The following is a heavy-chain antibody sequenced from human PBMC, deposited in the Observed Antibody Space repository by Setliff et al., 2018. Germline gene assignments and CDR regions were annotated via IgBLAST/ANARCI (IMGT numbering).Heavy chain of an antibody. CDR2: IYTSGST. CDR3: ARAISGWYSAYYYYMDV. J-gene: IGHJ6*03. V-gene: IGHV4-61*09. D-gene: IGHD6-19*01. CDR1: GGSISSGSDY. Sequence: KPSETLSLTCSVSGGSISSGSDYWTWIRQPAGKGLEYIGHIYTSGSTSYNPSLKSRVTIALDTSKNQFSLNLSSVTATDTAVYYCARAISGWYSAYYYYMDVWGNGTTVTVSS.